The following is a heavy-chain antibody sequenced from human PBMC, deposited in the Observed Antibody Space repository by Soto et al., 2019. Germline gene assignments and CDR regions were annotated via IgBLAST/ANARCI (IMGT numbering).Heavy chain of an antibody. Sequence: QVQLQESGPGLVKPSGTLSLTCAVSGDSINSSNWWSWVRQSPGKGLEWIGEIYHSGSTNYNPSLMSRITISLDKSKNQFSLKVRAVTAADTAVYYCARDQIFGVVRTYYYYGMDVWGQGTTVTVSS. V-gene: IGHV4-4*02. D-gene: IGHD3-3*01. CDR2: IYHSGST. CDR1: GDSINSSNW. CDR3: ARDQIFGVVRTYYYYGMDV. J-gene: IGHJ6*02.